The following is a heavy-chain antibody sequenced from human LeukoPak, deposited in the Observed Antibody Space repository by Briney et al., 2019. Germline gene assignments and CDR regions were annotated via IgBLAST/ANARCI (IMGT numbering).Heavy chain of an antibody. CDR1: GFTFSSYG. Sequence: GRSLRLSCAASGFTFSSYGMHWVRQAPGKGLEWVAVISYDGSNKYYADSVKGRFTISRDNSKNTLYLQMNSLRAEDTAVYYCAKDNEYSSSWWSRGGYNWFDPWGQGTLVTVSS. CDR2: ISYDGSNK. J-gene: IGHJ5*02. D-gene: IGHD6-13*01. V-gene: IGHV3-30*18. CDR3: AKDNEYSSSWWSRGGYNWFDP.